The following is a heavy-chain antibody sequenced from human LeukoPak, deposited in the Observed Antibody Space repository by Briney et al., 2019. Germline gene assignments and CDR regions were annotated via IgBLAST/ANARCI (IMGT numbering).Heavy chain of an antibody. Sequence: GGSLRLSCAASGFTFSSYGMHWVRQTPGKGLEWVAFIRFDGVNKYYADSVKGRFTISRDNSKNTLYLQMNSLRAEDTAVYYCAKDPRLLWLGESPFDYWGQGTLVTVSS. V-gene: IGHV3-30*02. J-gene: IGHJ4*02. CDR1: GFTFSSYG. D-gene: IGHD3-10*01. CDR3: AKDPRLLWLGESPFDY. CDR2: IRFDGVNK.